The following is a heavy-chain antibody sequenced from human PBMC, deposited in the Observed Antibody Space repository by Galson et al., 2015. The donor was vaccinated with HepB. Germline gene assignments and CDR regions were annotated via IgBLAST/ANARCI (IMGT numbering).Heavy chain of an antibody. J-gene: IGHJ4*02. V-gene: IGHV2-5*02. CDR3: AHMDLGLTSFAY. D-gene: IGHD3/OR15-3a*01. Sequence: KPTQTLTLTCTFSGFSLNSRGVGVGWIRQPPGKALEWLALIFWDDDQRYTPLLKSRLSVTKDTSKNQVVLKLTSVDPVDTATYYCAHMDLGLTSFAYWGQGTLVTVSS. CDR1: GFSLNSRGVG. CDR2: IFWDDDQ.